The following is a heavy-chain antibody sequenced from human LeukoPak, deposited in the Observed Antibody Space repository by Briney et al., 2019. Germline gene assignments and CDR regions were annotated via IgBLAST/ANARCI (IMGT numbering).Heavy chain of an antibody. V-gene: IGHV3-15*01. CDR3: TTDAPYYYGSGTKTDAFDL. Sequence: GGSLRLSCAASGFTFSNAWMYWVRQAPGKGLEWVGRIKSKISGGTTDYAAPAKGRFTISRDDSKNTLYLQMNSLKTVDTAVYYCTTDAPYYYGSGTKTDAFDLWGQGTMVTVSS. CDR1: GFTFSNAW. D-gene: IGHD3-10*01. CDR2: IKSKISGGTT. J-gene: IGHJ3*01.